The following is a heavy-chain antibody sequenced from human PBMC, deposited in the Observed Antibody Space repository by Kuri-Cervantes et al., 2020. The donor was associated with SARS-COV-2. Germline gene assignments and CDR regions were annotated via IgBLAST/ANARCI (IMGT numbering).Heavy chain of an antibody. CDR2: ISGSGSYI. CDR3: ARVAGEGPIYYYYMDV. Sequence: LSLTCAASGFSLSRYTMNWVRQAPGKALEWVSSISGSGSYIYYADSVKGRFTISEESGENSLYLHMNSLRGDDTAVYYCARVAGEGPIYYYYMDVWGKGTTVTVSS. V-gene: IGHV3-21*01. D-gene: IGHD2-21*01. J-gene: IGHJ6*03. CDR1: GFSLSRYT.